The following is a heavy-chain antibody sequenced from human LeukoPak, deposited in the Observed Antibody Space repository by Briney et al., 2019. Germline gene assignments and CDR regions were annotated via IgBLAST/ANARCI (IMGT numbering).Heavy chain of an antibody. J-gene: IGHJ3*02. Sequence: PGGSLRLSCAASGFTFSSYWMSWVRQAPGKGLEWVANIKQDGSEKYYVDSVKGRFTISRDNAKNSLYLQMNSLRAEDTAVYYCARDSRYYDSSGDSLLDIWGQGTMVTVSS. V-gene: IGHV3-7*01. CDR1: GFTFSSYW. CDR2: IKQDGSEK. CDR3: ARDSRYYDSSGDSLLDI. D-gene: IGHD3-22*01.